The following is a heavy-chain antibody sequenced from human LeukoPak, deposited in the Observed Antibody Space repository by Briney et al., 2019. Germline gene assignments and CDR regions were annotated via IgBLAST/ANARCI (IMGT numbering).Heavy chain of an antibody. Sequence: ASVKVSCKASGYTFTGYYMHWVRQAPGQGLEWMGWINPNSGGTNYAQKFQGRVPMTRDTSISTAYMELSRLRSDDTAVYYCARVSRVGGSRAFDIWGQGTMVTVSS. V-gene: IGHV1-2*02. D-gene: IGHD3-16*01. CDR2: INPNSGGT. J-gene: IGHJ3*02. CDR3: ARVSRVGGSRAFDI. CDR1: GYTFTGYY.